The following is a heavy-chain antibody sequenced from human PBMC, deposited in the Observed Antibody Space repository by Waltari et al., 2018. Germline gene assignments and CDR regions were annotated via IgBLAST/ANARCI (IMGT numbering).Heavy chain of an antibody. V-gene: IGHV3-23*01. CDR3: AKDPGKVRGGPFDY. Sequence: EVQLLESGGGLVQPGGSLRLSCAASGFTFSSYAMRWVRPAPGKGLGWVSAISGSGGSTYYADSVKGRFTISRDNSKNTLYLQMNSLRAEDTAVYYCAKDPGKVRGGPFDYWGQGTLVTVSS. CDR1: GFTFSSYA. CDR2: ISGSGGST. J-gene: IGHJ4*02. D-gene: IGHD3-10*01.